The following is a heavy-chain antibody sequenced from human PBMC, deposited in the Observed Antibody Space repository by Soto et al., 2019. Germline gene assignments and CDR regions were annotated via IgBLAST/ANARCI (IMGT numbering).Heavy chain of an antibody. CDR1: GGSINSFC. CDR3: ARHRRTTVAKFYFDN. V-gene: IGHV4-59*08. Sequence: QVQLQESGPGLVKPSETLSLTCTVSGGSINSFCWSWIQQPPGKGLEWIAYIFDSGNANYNPSLKSRVTISVDTSKNQFSLKLTSVTAADTAVYYCARHRRTTVAKFYFDNWGQGALVTVSS. J-gene: IGHJ4*02. CDR2: IFDSGNA. D-gene: IGHD4-4*01.